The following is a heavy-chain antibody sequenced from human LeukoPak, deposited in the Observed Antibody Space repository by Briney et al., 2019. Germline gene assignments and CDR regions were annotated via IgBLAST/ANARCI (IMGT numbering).Heavy chain of an antibody. J-gene: IGHJ3*02. CDR3: VRVLHPDAFDI. Sequence: PGGSLRLSCAASGFTFSSYEMNWVRQAPGKGLEWVSYISSSGSIIYNADSVKGRFTISRDNAKKSLYLQMNSLRAEDTAIYYCVRVLHPDAFDIWGQGTMVTVSS. CDR1: GFTFSSYE. CDR2: ISSSGSII. V-gene: IGHV3-48*03.